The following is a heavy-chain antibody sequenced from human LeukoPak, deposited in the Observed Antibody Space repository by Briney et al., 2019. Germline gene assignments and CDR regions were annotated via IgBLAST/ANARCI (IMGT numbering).Heavy chain of an antibody. Sequence: GASVKVSCKASGYTFTSYGISWVRQAPGQGLEWMGWISAYNGNTNYAQKLQGRVTMTTDTSTSTAYMELRSLRSDDTAVYYCARSRMGATYEGIDYWGQGTLVTVSS. CDR3: ARSRMGATYEGIDY. CDR2: ISAYNGNT. CDR1: GYTFTSYG. D-gene: IGHD1-26*01. J-gene: IGHJ4*02. V-gene: IGHV1-18*01.